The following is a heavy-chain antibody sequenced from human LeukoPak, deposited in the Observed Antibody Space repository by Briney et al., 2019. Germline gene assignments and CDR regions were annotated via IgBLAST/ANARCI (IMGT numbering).Heavy chain of an antibody. CDR3: ARDPDFWTGYYYFDY. V-gene: IGHV4-39*07. Sequence: TSETLSLTCSVSGGSISSSSFYWGWIRQPPGKGLEWIGTIYYSGNTFYNPSLKSRVTISVDTSKNQLSLKVSSVTAADTAVFYCARDPDFWTGYYYFDYWGQGTLVTVSS. J-gene: IGHJ4*02. CDR1: GGSISSSSFY. D-gene: IGHD3/OR15-3a*01. CDR2: IYYSGNT.